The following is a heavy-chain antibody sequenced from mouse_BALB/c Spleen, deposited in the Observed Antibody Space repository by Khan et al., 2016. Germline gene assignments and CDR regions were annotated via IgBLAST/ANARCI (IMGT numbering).Heavy chain of an antibody. CDR1: GYSITSGYG. J-gene: IGHJ2*01. Sequence: QLEESGPGLVKPSQSLSLTCTVTGYSITSGYGWNWIRQFPGNKLEWMGYISYSGSTNYYPSLKSRISITRDTSKNQLFLQLNSVTTGDTATSYCARTARITYWGQGTTLTVSS. D-gene: IGHD1-2*01. V-gene: IGHV3-2*02. CDR3: ARTARITY. CDR2: ISYSGST.